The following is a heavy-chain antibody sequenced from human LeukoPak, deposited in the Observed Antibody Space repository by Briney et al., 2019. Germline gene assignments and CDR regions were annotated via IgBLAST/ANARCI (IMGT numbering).Heavy chain of an antibody. Sequence: LSLTCTVSGYSISSGYYWGWIRQPPGKGLEWVGFIRSEVYGGTPEYAASVKGRFTISRDDSKGIAYLQMNSLRPEDTAMYYCTRDQTPYYWGQGTLVTVSS. CDR3: TRDQTPYY. CDR1: GYSISSGYY. V-gene: IGHV3-49*03. CDR2: IRSEVYGGTP. J-gene: IGHJ4*02.